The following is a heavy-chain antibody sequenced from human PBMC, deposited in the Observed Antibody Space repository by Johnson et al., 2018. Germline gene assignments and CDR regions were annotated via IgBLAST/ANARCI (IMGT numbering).Heavy chain of an antibody. J-gene: IGHJ3*02. CDR3: AKDRSVRYSSRWSDAFDS. V-gene: IGHV3-30*18. CDR2: ISYDGRNK. CDR1: GFTFNNFG. D-gene: IGHD6-13*01. Sequence: QVQLVESGGGVVQPGRSLRLSCGASGFTFNNFGMHWVRQAPGKGLEWVADISYDGRNKNYADSGKGRFAISRDISKNTLYVQMDSRRGEETAVYYCAKDRSVRYSSRWSDAFDSWGPGTMVTVSS.